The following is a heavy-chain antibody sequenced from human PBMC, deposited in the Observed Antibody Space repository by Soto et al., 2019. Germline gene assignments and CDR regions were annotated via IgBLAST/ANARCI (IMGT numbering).Heavy chain of an antibody. D-gene: IGHD6-19*01. J-gene: IGHJ4*02. Sequence: QVQLVESGGGVVQPGRSLRLSCAASGFNFSSYVMHWVRQAPGKGLEWVAVIWYDGCNKYYADSVKGRFTISRDNSKNTLYLRMNSLRAEDTAVYYCARDGQWLPRDGLRSSYYFDYWGQGTLVTVSS. CDR3: ARDGQWLPRDGLRSSYYFDY. CDR2: IWYDGCNK. V-gene: IGHV3-33*01. CDR1: GFNFSSYV.